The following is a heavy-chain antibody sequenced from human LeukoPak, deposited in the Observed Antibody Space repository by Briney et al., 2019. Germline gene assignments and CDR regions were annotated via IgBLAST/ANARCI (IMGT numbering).Heavy chain of an antibody. D-gene: IGHD2-21*01. V-gene: IGHV3-48*03. Sequence: PGGSLRLSCAVSGFTLSSYEMTWVRQSPGKGLEWVSYICSSGNTIYYTDSVKGRFSISRNNDKNSLYLQMQILTAKAKDTDNYACGGFYGWTYFCVLGGRGTLVTVSS. CDR1: GFTLSSYE. J-gene: IGHJ4*02. CDR3: ACGGFYGWTYFCVL. CDR2: ICSSGNTI.